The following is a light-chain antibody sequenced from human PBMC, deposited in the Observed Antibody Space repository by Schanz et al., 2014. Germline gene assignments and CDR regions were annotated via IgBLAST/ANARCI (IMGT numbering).Light chain of an antibody. V-gene: IGLV1-40*01. CDR2: GNS. Sequence: QSVLTQPPSVSGAPGQRVTISCTGNSSNIGAGYDVHWYQQLPGTAPKLLIYGNSNRPSGVPDRFSGSKSGTSASLAITGLQAEDEADYYCQSYDSSLSGREVFGGGTKLTVL. CDR1: SSNIGAGYD. CDR3: QSYDSSLSGREV. J-gene: IGLJ3*02.